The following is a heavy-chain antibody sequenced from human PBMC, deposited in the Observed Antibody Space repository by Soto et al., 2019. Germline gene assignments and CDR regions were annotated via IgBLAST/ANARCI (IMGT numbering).Heavy chain of an antibody. CDR2: IYYSGST. J-gene: IGHJ3*02. CDR1: GGSISSGGYY. Sequence: PSETLSLTCTVSGGSISSGGYYWSWIRQHPGKGLEWIGYIYYSGSTYYNPSLKSRVTISVDTSKNQFSLKLSSVTAADTAVYYCARDLGGGSGSYRPDAFDIWGQGTMVTVSS. V-gene: IGHV4-31*03. CDR3: ARDLGGGSGSYRPDAFDI. D-gene: IGHD3-10*01.